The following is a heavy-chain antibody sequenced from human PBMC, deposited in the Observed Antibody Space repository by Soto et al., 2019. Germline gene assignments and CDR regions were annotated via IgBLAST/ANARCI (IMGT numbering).Heavy chain of an antibody. Sequence: ASVKVSCKASGYTFTSYYMHWVRQAPGQGLEWMGIINPSGGSTSYAQKFRGRVTMTRDTPTSTVYMELSSLRSEDTAVYYCARAFFGDAFDIWGQGTMVTVSS. CDR1: GYTFTSYY. D-gene: IGHD3-10*01. V-gene: IGHV1-46*01. CDR2: INPSGGST. J-gene: IGHJ3*02. CDR3: ARAFFGDAFDI.